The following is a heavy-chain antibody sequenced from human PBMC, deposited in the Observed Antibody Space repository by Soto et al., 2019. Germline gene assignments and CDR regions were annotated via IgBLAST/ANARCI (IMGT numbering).Heavy chain of an antibody. CDR2: VFPGGSAT. J-gene: IGHJ6*02. D-gene: IGHD1-26*01. V-gene: IGHV5-51*01. CDR3: ARHGVSGKSFLSYFHYGVDV. Sequence: GESLKISCKGSGYNFIGYWIGWVRQMPGKGLEWIGIVFPGGSATTYSPSFQGQVTISADKSISTAYLQWTSLRASDTAIYYCARHGVSGKSFLSYFHYGVDVWGPGTTVTVSS. CDR1: GYNFIGYW.